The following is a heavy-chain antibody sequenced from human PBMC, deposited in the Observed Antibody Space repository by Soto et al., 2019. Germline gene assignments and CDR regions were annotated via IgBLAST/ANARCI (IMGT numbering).Heavy chain of an antibody. V-gene: IGHV3-30*18. D-gene: IGHD3-10*01. CDR3: AKDFKVSGGYYGSLTYYYGMDV. CDR2: ISYDGSLQ. Sequence: LILSCAASGFSFGSHGMHWFRQAPVKGLECVALISYDGSLQYYSDSLKGRFSISRDNSKSTLLLQMSSLRPEDAAVYYCAKDFKVSGGYYGSLTYYYGMDVWGQGTAVTVSS. J-gene: IGHJ6*01. CDR1: GFSFGSHG.